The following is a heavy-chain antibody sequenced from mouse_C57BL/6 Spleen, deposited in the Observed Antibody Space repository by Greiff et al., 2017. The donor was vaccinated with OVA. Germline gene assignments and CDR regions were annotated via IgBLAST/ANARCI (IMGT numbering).Heavy chain of an antibody. Sequence: QVQLQQPGAELVRPGSSVKLSCKASGYTFTSYWMDWVKQRPGQGLEWIGNIYPSDSETHYNQKFKDKATLTVDKSSSPAYMQLSSLTSEDSAVYYCASAPYGSSPYYAMDYWGQGTSVTVSS. D-gene: IGHD1-1*01. CDR2: IYPSDSET. V-gene: IGHV1-61*01. CDR1: GYTFTSYW. CDR3: ASAPYGSSPYYAMDY. J-gene: IGHJ4*01.